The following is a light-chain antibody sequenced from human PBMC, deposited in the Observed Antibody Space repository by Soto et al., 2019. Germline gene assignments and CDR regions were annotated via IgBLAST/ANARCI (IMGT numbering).Light chain of an antibody. J-gene: IGLJ1*01. Sequence: QSALTQPASVSGSPGQSITISCTGTSSDVGGYNYVSWYQQYPGKAPKIMIFDVRNRPSGVSDRFSGFKSGNTASLTISGLQAEDEADYYCSSYTGSGTDVFGTGTQLTVL. V-gene: IGLV2-14*01. CDR1: SSDVGGYNY. CDR2: DVR. CDR3: SSYTGSGTDV.